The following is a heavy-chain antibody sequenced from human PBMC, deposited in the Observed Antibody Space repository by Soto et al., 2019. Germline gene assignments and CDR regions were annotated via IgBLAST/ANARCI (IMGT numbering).Heavy chain of an antibody. CDR2: IIPIFGTT. CDR3: ASGQTYYNDSSAYRFDH. D-gene: IGHD3-22*01. Sequence: QVQLVQSGAEVKKPGSSVKVSCKASGGTFSRYTISWVRQAPGQGLEWMGGIIPIFGTTNYAQKFQGRVTITADESTSTAHMDLSSLRSDDTAVYYCASGQTYYNDSSAYRFDHWGQGTLVTVSS. J-gene: IGHJ4*02. CDR1: GGTFSRYT. V-gene: IGHV1-69*01.